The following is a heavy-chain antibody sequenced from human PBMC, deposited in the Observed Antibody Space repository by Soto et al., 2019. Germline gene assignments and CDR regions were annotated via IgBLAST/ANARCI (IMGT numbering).Heavy chain of an antibody. Sequence: GGSLRLSCAASGFTFSSYGMHWVRQAPGKGLEWVAVIWYDGSNKYYADSVKGRFTISRDNSKNTLYLQMNSLRAEDTAVYYCAREWAIAAAGTSYYYGMDVWGQGTTVTVSS. CDR1: GFTFSSYG. CDR2: IWYDGSNK. CDR3: AREWAIAAAGTSYYYGMDV. J-gene: IGHJ6*02. D-gene: IGHD6-13*01. V-gene: IGHV3-33*01.